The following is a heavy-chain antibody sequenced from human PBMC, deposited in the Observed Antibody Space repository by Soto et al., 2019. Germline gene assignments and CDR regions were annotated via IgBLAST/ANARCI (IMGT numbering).Heavy chain of an antibody. V-gene: IGHV4-31*03. CDR3: ARVNSSRMVITENWFDP. D-gene: IGHD3-22*01. J-gene: IGHJ5*02. CDR1: GGSISSGGYY. Sequence: SETLSLTCTVSGGSISSGGYYWSWIRQHPGKGLEWIGYIYYSGSTYYNPSLKSRVTISVDTSKNQFSLKLSSVTAADTAVYYCARVNSSRMVITENWFDPWGQGTLVTVSS. CDR2: IYYSGST.